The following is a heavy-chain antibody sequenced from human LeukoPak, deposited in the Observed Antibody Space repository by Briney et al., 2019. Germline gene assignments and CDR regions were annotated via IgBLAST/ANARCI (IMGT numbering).Heavy chain of an antibody. CDR1: GGSISSGSYY. V-gene: IGHV4-61*02. D-gene: IGHD3-3*01. Sequence: SQTLSLTCTVSGGSISSGSYYWSWIRQPAGKGLEWIGRIYTSGSTNYNPSLKSRVTISVDTSKNQFSLKLSSVTAADTAVCYCARDSHDFWGGSYYYYGMDVWGQGTTVTVSS. CDR2: IYTSGST. CDR3: ARDSHDFWGGSYYYYGMDV. J-gene: IGHJ6*02.